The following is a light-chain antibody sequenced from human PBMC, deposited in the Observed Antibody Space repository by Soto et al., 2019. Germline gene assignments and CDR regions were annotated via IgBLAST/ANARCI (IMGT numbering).Light chain of an antibody. J-gene: IGKJ4*01. V-gene: IGKV1-27*01. CDR1: QGISKY. Sequence: QLTQTPYPRYASLGDRGTTTCRASQGISKYVAWYQQKPGKVPKLLIYAASTLQSGVPSRFSGSGSGTDFTLTISSLQPDDFATYYCQQYNSFSYTVGGGTKVGI. CDR3: QQYNSFSYT. CDR2: AAS.